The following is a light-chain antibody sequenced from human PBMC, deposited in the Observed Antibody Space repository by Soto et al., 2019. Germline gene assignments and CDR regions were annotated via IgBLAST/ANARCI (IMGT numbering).Light chain of an antibody. CDR3: HQRSNWPPLT. Sequence: EIVLXQXPXTLSLSPGERATLSCRASQSVGGYLDWYQQKPGQAPRLLIYDASNRASGIPARFSGSGSGTDFTLTISSLEPEDLAVYYCHQRSNWPPLTFGGGTKVEIK. V-gene: IGKV3-11*01. CDR2: DAS. CDR1: QSVGGY. J-gene: IGKJ4*01.